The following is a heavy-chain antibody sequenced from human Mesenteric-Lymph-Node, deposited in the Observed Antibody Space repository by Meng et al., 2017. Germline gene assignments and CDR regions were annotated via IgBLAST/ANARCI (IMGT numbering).Heavy chain of an antibody. V-gene: IGHV1-69*05. CDR3: ASSSTSRYYFDY. J-gene: IGHJ4*02. D-gene: IGHD2-2*01. CDR1: GYTFITYY. Sequence: SVKVSCKASGYTFITYYMHWVRQAPGQGLEWMGGIIPIFGTANYAQKFQGRVTITTDESTSTAYMELSSLRSEDTAVYYCASSSTSRYYFDYWGQGTLVTVSS. CDR2: IIPIFGTA.